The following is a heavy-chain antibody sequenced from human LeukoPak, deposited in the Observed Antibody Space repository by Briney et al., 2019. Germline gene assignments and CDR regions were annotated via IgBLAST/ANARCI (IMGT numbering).Heavy chain of an antibody. J-gene: IGHJ4*02. V-gene: IGHV4-59*12. CDR3: ATTPGGIAAAVDY. Sequence: SETLSLTCTVSGGSITSYYWSWIRQPPGKGLEWIGYIYYSGSTNYNPSLKSRVTISVDTSKNQFSLKLSSVTAADTAVYYCATTPGGIAAAVDYWGQGTPVTVSS. CDR1: GGSITSYY. CDR2: IYYSGST. D-gene: IGHD6-13*01.